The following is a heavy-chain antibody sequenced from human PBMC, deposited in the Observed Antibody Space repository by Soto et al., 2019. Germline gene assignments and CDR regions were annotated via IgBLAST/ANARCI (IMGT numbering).Heavy chain of an antibody. J-gene: IGHJ6*02. Sequence: PSATLSLTCALAGGSIVSNYWWSWVRRPPGKGLEWIGEIYLSGNPNYTPSLKSRVTISVDKSKNQFSVKLSSVTAADTAVYYCARVGGSWPSFYYAMDVWGQGTTVT. CDR3: ARVGGSWPSFYYAMDV. D-gene: IGHD6-13*01. V-gene: IGHV4-4*02. CDR1: GGSIVSNYW. CDR2: IYLSGNP.